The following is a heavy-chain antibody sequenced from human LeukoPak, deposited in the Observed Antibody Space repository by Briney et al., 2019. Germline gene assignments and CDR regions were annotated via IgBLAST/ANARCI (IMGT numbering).Heavy chain of an antibody. CDR1: GGSISSSSYC. V-gene: IGHV4-39*01. J-gene: IGHJ4*02. D-gene: IGHD1-26*01. CDR2: IYDSGTI. CDR3: ATDSVGDTTAFDY. Sequence: SETLSLTCTVSGGSISSSSYCWGWIRQPPGKELEWIGNIYDSGTIYYNPSLKSRVTISVDTSKNQLSLKLSSVTAADTAVYYCATDSVGDTTAFDYWGQGTLVTVSS.